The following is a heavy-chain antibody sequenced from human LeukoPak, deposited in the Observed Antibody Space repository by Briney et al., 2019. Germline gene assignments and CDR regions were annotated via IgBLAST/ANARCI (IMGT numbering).Heavy chain of an antibody. J-gene: IGHJ4*02. CDR1: GYTFTNFG. CDR2: ISAYNGNT. V-gene: IGHV1-18*01. Sequence: ASVKVSCKASGYTFTNFGFSWVRQAPGQGLEWMGWISAYNGNTNYAQKFQGRVTMTTDTSTTTAYLELRSLTSDDTAVYYCARRQSTTLSVGYWGQGTLVTVSS. D-gene: IGHD1-1*01. CDR3: ARRQSTTLSVGY.